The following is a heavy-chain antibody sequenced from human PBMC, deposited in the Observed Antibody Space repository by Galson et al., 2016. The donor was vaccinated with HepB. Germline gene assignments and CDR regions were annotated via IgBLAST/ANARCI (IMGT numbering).Heavy chain of an antibody. Sequence: SETLSLTCTVSGGSITGSSYYWGWIRQPPGKGLELIGSIYYSGSTYYNPSLKSRVTISVDTSKNQSSLKLSSVTAADTAVYYCARIGYGDYWAGIMDVWGQGTTVTVSS. CDR1: GGSITGSSYY. V-gene: IGHV4-39*01. CDR2: IYYSGST. J-gene: IGHJ6*02. CDR3: ARIGYGDYWAGIMDV. D-gene: IGHD4-17*01.